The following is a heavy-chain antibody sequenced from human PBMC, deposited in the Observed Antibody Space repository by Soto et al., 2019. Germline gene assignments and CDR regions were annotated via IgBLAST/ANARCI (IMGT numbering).Heavy chain of an antibody. D-gene: IGHD2-15*01. CDR2: IRNKANKYTT. V-gene: IGHV3-72*01. J-gene: IGHJ4*02. CDR1: GFTFSDHY. Sequence: EVQLVESGGGLVQPGGSLRLSCAASGFTFSDHYMDWVRQAPGKGLEWVGRIRNKANKYTTDYAASVKGRFTISRDDSKNSLYLQMDSLKSEDTAIYYCVSGYCSSATCYSSPGNYWGPGTLITVSS. CDR3: VSGYCSSATCYSSPGNY.